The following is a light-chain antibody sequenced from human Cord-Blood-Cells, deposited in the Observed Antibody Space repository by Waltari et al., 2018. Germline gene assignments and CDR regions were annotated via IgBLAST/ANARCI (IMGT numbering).Light chain of an antibody. CDR3: QQYYSTPMYT. Sequence: DIVMTQSPDSLAVSLGERATINCKSSQSVLYSSNNKNYLAWYQQKPGQPPKLLISWASTRESRVPDRFSGSGSGTDFTLTISSLQAEDVAVYYCQQYYSTPMYTFGQGTKLEIK. J-gene: IGKJ2*01. V-gene: IGKV4-1*01. CDR1: QSVLYSSNNKNY. CDR2: WAS.